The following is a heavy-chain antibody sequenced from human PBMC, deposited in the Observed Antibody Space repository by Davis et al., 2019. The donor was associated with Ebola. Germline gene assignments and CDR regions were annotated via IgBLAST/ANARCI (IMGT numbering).Heavy chain of an antibody. J-gene: IGHJ6*02. Sequence: SETLSLTCTLPGASINTYFWSWIRQLPGKGLEWIGNIHYLVNTNYNPSLKSRVTMSVDTSKNQFSLKLSSVTAADTAVYYCARGNYGDYIVLYYYNMDVWGQGTTVTVSS. CDR2: IHYLVNT. CDR3: ARGNYGDYIVLYYYNMDV. V-gene: IGHV4-59*01. D-gene: IGHD4-17*01. CDR1: GASINTYF.